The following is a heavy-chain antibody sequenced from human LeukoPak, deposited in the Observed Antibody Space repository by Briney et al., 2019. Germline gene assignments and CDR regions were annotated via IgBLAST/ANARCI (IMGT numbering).Heavy chain of an antibody. CDR2: ISYDGSNK. Sequence: GGSLRLSCAASGFTFSSYAMHWVRQAPGKGLEWVAVISYDGSNKYYAESVKGRFTISRDNSKNTLYLQMNSLRAEDTAVYYCASLMGSGGSFDYWGQGTLVTVSS. CDR3: ASLMGSGGSFDY. CDR1: GFTFSSYA. V-gene: IGHV3-30-3*01. J-gene: IGHJ4*02. D-gene: IGHD3-10*01.